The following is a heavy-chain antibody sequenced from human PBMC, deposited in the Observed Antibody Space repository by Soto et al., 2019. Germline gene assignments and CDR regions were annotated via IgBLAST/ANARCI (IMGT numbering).Heavy chain of an antibody. CDR2: IIPVFQTA. CDR3: ARGGSGYTWFNEF. V-gene: IGHV1-69*01. J-gene: IGHJ4*02. D-gene: IGHD3-22*01. Sequence: QEQLVQSGAEVKKPGSSVKVSCKASGGLFSSYPISWVRQVPRQGLEWMGGIIPVFQTAYYTQRFQGRVMITADESTNTAYMELSSLGSEDTAIYYCARGGSGYTWFNEFWGQGTLVTVSS. CDR1: GGLFSSYP.